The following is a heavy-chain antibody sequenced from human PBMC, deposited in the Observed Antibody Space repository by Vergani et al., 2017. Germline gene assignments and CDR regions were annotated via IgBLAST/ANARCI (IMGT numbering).Heavy chain of an antibody. CDR3: ARGNCGVNCPKYNWLAP. D-gene: IGHD2-21*01. Sequence: QVQLQESGPGLVKPPGTLSLTCAVSGDSISSNNCWTWVRQPPGKGLEWIGRICPNGNGNYNESLRSRLTMSIDTSRSQFSLSLSSVTAADTAVYYCARGNCGVNCPKYNWLAPWGRGILVTVSS. J-gene: IGHJ5*02. V-gene: IGHV4-4*03. CDR2: ICPNGNG. CDR1: GDSISSNNC.